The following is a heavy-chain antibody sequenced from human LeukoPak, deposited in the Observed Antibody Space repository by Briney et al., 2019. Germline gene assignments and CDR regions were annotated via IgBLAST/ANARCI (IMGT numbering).Heavy chain of an antibody. V-gene: IGHV4-34*01. Sequence: PSETLPLTCAVYGGSFSGCYWSWIRQPPGKGLEWIGEINHSGSTNYNPSLKSRVTISVDTSKNQFSLKLSSVTAADTAVYYCARGDVVPAATAYYGMDVWGQGTTVTVSS. CDR3: ARGDVVPAATAYYGMDV. J-gene: IGHJ6*02. D-gene: IGHD2-2*01. CDR2: INHSGST. CDR1: GGSFSGCY.